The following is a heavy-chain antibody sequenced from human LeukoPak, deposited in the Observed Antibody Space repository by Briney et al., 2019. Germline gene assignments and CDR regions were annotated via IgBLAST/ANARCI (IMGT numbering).Heavy chain of an antibody. Sequence: SVKVSCKASGGTFSSYAISWVRQAPGQGLEWVGGIIPIFGTANYARKFQGRVTITADESTSTAYMELSSLRSEDTAVYYCASKEYYYGSGSYYYYYYYYMDVWGKGTTVTVSS. CDR1: GGTFSSYA. CDR3: ASKEYYYGSGSYYYYYYYYMDV. CDR2: IIPIFGTA. D-gene: IGHD3-10*01. V-gene: IGHV1-69*13. J-gene: IGHJ6*03.